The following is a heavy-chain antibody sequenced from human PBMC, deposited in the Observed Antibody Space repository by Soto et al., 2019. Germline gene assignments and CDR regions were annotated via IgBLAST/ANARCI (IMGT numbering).Heavy chain of an antibody. CDR3: ANAPPGYDYVWGSRQPDFDY. CDR1: GFTFSSYA. Sequence: EVQLLESGGGLVQPGGSLRLSCAASGFTFSSYAMSWVRQAPGKGLEWVSAISGSGGSTYYADCVKGRFTISRDNSNNTLYLQMNSLRAEDTAVYYCANAPPGYDYVWGSRQPDFDYWGQGTLVTVSS. J-gene: IGHJ4*02. V-gene: IGHV3-23*01. D-gene: IGHD3-16*01. CDR2: ISGSGGST.